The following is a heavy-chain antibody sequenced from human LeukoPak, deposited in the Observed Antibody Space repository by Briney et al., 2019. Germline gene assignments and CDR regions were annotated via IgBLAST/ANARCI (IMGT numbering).Heavy chain of an antibody. CDR2: IYYSGST. D-gene: IGHD5-24*01. CDR3: ARLTRFRDGYNPPLGY. J-gene: IGHJ4*02. CDR1: GGSISSSSYY. V-gene: IGHV4-39*01. Sequence: SETLSLTCTVSGGSISSSSYYWGWIRQPPGKGLEWIGSIYYSGSTYYNPSLKSRVTISVDTSKNQFSPKLSSVTAADTAVYYCARLTRFRDGYNPPLGYWGQGTLVTVSS.